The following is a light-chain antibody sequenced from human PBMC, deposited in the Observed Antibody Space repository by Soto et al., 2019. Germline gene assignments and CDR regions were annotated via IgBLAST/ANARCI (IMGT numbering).Light chain of an antibody. V-gene: IGKV1-5*03. CDR3: QQYNSYAQYT. CDR2: QAS. J-gene: IGKJ2*01. CDR1: ESISSW. Sequence: DIQMTQSPSTLSASVGDRVTITCRASESISSWLAWYQLKPGRAPKLLIYQASSLQSGVPSRFSGSGSGTEFTLTISSLQPDDFATYYCQQYNSYAQYTFGQGTKVEIK.